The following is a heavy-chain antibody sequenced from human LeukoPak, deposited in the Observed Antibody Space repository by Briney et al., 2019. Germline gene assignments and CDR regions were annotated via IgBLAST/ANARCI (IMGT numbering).Heavy chain of an antibody. CDR1: GFTFGDYA. D-gene: IGHD6-13*01. V-gene: IGHV3-49*04. Sequence: GSLRLSCTASGFTFGDYAVSWVRRAPGRGLEWVGLIIRRAFGETADYAASVKGRFTISRDDSKSIAYLQMNSLKTEDTAVYYCTREGAAAAYGMDVWGQGTTVTVSS. CDR3: TREGAAAAYGMDV. J-gene: IGHJ6*02. CDR2: IIRRAFGETA.